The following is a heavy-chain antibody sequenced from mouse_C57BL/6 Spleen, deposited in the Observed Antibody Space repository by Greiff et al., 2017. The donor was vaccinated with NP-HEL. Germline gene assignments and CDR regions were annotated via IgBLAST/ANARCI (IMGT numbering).Heavy chain of an antibody. D-gene: IGHD1-1*01. J-gene: IGHJ1*03. CDR1: GFTFSSYT. Sequence: DVQLVESGGGLVKPGGSLKLSCAASGFTFSSYTMSWVRQTPEKRLEWVATISGGGGNTYYPDSVKGRFTISRDNAKNTLYLQMSSLRSEDTALYYCARHEDYYGSWYFDVWGTGTTVTVSS. V-gene: IGHV5-9*01. CDR2: ISGGGGNT. CDR3: ARHEDYYGSWYFDV.